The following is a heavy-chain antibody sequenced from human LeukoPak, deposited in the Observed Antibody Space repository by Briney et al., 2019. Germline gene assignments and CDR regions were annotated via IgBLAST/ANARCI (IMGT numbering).Heavy chain of an antibody. Sequence: GGSLRLSCEASGFTFSSHWMHWVRQDPGRGLLWVSRIDSFGNTMGYADFVKGRFIISRDNAKNTLYLEMNSLRAEDTALYYCAKEVSGYYGSGSYRGEYYFDYWGQGTLVTVSS. CDR2: IDSFGNTM. D-gene: IGHD3-10*01. CDR1: GFTFSSHW. J-gene: IGHJ4*02. V-gene: IGHV3-74*01. CDR3: AKEVSGYYGSGSYRGEYYFDY.